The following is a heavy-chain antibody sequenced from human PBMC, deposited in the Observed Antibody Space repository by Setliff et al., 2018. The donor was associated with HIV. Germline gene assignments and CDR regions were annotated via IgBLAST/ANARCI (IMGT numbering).Heavy chain of an antibody. V-gene: IGHV1-8*02. CDR3: ARGPLYGYDRGYFDY. J-gene: IGHJ4*02. CDR2: MNPNSGNT. D-gene: IGHD5-12*01. CDR1: AYTFTNNF. Sequence: GASVKVSCKASAYTFTNNFIHWVRQATGQGLEWMGWMNPNSGNTGYAPRFQGRVTMTRDTSTSRAYMELRSLRSDDTAAYFCARGPLYGYDRGYFDYWGQGTLVTVSS.